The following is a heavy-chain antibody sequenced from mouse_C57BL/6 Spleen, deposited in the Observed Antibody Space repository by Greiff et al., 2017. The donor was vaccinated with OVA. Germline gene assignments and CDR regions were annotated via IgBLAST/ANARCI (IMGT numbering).Heavy chain of an antibody. V-gene: IGHV2-5*01. Sequence: VQLQQSGPGLVQPSQSLSITCTVSGFSLTSYGVHWVRQSPGKGLEWLGVIWRGGSTDYNAAFMYRLSLTKYNPKSQFFLKMNSLQADDTAIYYWAKNPEGYFDVWGTGTTVTVSS. CDR3: AKNPEGYFDV. CDR1: GFSLTSYG. J-gene: IGHJ1*03. CDR2: IWRGGST.